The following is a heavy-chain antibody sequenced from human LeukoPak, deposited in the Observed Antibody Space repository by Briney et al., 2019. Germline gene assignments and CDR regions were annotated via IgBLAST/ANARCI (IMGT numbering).Heavy chain of an antibody. CDR1: GFTFSSYA. CDR2: ISGSGGST. J-gene: IGHJ4*02. V-gene: IGHV3-23*01. CDR3: AKVFYYDSSEIEGDY. Sequence: GGSLRLSCAASGFTFSSYAMSWVRQAPGKGLEWVSAISGSGGSTYYADSVKGRFTISRDNSKNTLYLQMNSLRAEDTAVYYCAKVFYYDSSEIEGDYWGQGTLVTVSS. D-gene: IGHD3-22*01.